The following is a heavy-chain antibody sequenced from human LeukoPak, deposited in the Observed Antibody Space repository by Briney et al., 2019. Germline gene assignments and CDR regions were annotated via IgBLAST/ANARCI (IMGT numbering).Heavy chain of an antibody. CDR1: GFTFSSYG. J-gene: IGHJ4*02. Sequence: GGSLRLSCAASGFTFSSYGMHWVRQAPGKGLEWVAVISYDGSNKYYADSAKGRFTISRDNSKNTLYLQMNSLRAEDTAVYYCAKAQLDCSSTSCYGVREWLVIDYWGQGTLVTVSS. CDR2: ISYDGSNK. V-gene: IGHV3-30*18. CDR3: AKAQLDCSSTSCYGVREWLVIDY. D-gene: IGHD2-2*01.